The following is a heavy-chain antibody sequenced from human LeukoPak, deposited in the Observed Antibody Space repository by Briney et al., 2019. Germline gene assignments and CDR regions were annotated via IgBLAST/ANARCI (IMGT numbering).Heavy chain of an antibody. V-gene: IGHV3-30*14. J-gene: IGHJ4*02. D-gene: IGHD2-2*01. CDR1: GFTFSSYA. CDR3: ARHCSSTSCSLNEY. Sequence: GGSLRLSCAASGFTFSSYAMHWVRQAPGKGLEGVAVISYDGSNKYYADSVKGRFTISRDNSKNTLYLQMNSLRAEDTGVYYCARHCSSTSCSLNEYWGQGTLVTVSS. CDR2: ISYDGSNK.